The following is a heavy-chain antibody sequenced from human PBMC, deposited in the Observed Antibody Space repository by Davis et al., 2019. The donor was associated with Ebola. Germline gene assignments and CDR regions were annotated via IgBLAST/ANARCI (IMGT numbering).Heavy chain of an antibody. CDR1: GFTFSSYD. D-gene: IGHD3-10*01. CDR2: IGTAGDT. Sequence: GESLKISCAASGFTFSSYDMHWVRQATGKGLEWVSAIGTAGDTYYSGSVKGRFTISRENAKNSLYLQMNSLGAGDTAVYYCARARFGEWDFDYWDQGTQLTVSS. J-gene: IGHJ4*02. CDR3: ARARFGEWDFDY. V-gene: IGHV3-13*01.